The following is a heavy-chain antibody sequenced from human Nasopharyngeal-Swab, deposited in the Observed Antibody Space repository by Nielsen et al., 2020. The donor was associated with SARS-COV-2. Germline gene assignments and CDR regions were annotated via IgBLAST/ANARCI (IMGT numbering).Heavy chain of an antibody. D-gene: IGHD2-15*01. CDR1: GGTFSSYA. CDR2: IIPILGIA. Sequence: SVKVSCKASGGTFSSYAISWVRQAPGQGLEWMGRIIPILGIANYAQKFQGRVTITADKSTSTAYMELSSLRSEDTAVYYCARSIGYCSGGSCYSGSLYYGMDVRGKGTTVTVSS. J-gene: IGHJ6*04. V-gene: IGHV1-69*04. CDR3: ARSIGYCSGGSCYSGSLYYGMDV.